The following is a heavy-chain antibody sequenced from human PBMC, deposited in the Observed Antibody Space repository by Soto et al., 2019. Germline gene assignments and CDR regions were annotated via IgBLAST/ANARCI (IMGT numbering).Heavy chain of an antibody. CDR3: ATHKRASGYSYGSNWFDP. J-gene: IGHJ5*02. CDR1: GYSFTSYW. Sequence: PGESLKISCKGSGYSFTSYWISWVRQMPGKGLEWMGRIDPSDSYTNYSPSFQGHVTISADKSISTAYLQWSSLKASDTAMYYCATHKRASGYSYGSNWFDPWGQGTLVTVSS. V-gene: IGHV5-10-1*01. D-gene: IGHD5-18*01. CDR2: IDPSDSYT.